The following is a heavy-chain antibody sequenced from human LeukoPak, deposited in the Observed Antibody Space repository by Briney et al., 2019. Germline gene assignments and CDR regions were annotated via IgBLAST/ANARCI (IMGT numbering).Heavy chain of an antibody. CDR3: ARRGDYGDSDY. CDR2: ISGSGGST. V-gene: IGHV3-23*01. CDR1: GFTFSSYA. J-gene: IGHJ4*02. Sequence: PGGSLRLSCAASGFTFSSYAMSWVRQAPGKGLEWVSAISGSGGSTYYADSVKGRFTISRDNAKNSLYLQMNSLRAEDTAVYYCARRGDYGDSDYWGQGTLVTVSS. D-gene: IGHD4-17*01.